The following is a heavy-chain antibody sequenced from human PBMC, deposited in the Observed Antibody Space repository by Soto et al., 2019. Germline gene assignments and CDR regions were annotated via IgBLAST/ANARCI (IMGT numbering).Heavy chain of an antibody. D-gene: IGHD6-19*01. CDR1: GGSISSYY. CDR2: IYYSGST. Sequence: SETLSLTCTVSGGSISSYYWSWIRQPPGKGLEWIGYIYYSGSTNYNPSLKSRVTISVDTSKNQFSLKLSSVTAADTAVYYCARRLRWLVDTINCFDPWGQGTLVTVSS. V-gene: IGHV4-59*01. CDR3: ARRLRWLVDTINCFDP. J-gene: IGHJ5*02.